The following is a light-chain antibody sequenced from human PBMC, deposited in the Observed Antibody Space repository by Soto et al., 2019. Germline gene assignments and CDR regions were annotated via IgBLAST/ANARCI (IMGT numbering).Light chain of an antibody. CDR3: QKYSHAPLT. Sequence: DIQMTQSPSSLSASVGDKVTITCRASEDISHYLAWYQQKPGKVPSLLIFAASKLHSEVPSRFSGSGSGTDFTPTISSLQPDDAATYYCQKYSHAPLTFGGGTKVEIK. V-gene: IGKV1-27*01. CDR1: EDISHY. J-gene: IGKJ4*01. CDR2: AAS.